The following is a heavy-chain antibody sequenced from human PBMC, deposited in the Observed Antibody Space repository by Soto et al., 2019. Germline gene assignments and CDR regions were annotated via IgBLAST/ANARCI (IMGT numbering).Heavy chain of an antibody. J-gene: IGHJ3*02. CDR2: IYYSGST. CDR1: GGSISSSSYY. Sequence: PSETLSLTCTVSGGSISSSSYYWGWIRQPPGKGLEWIGSIYYSGSTYYNPSLKSRVTISVDTSKNQFSLKLSSVTAADTAVYYCARRRPLRGYSSSWYGAFDIWGQGTMVTVSS. D-gene: IGHD6-13*01. CDR3: ARRRPLRGYSSSWYGAFDI. V-gene: IGHV4-39*01.